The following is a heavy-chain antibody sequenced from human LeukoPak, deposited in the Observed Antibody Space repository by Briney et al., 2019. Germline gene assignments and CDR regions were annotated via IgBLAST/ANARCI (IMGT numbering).Heavy chain of an antibody. CDR3: AKDHVYDSSGYSSDY. CDR1: GFTFSSYA. V-gene: IGHV3-23*01. CDR2: ISGSGGST. D-gene: IGHD3-22*01. J-gene: IGHJ4*02. Sequence: GGSLRLSCAASGFTFSSYAMSWVRQAPGKGLEWVSAISGSGGSTYYADSVKGRFTISRDNSKNTLYLQMNSLRAEDTAVYYCAKDHVYDSSGYSSDYWGQGTLVTVSS.